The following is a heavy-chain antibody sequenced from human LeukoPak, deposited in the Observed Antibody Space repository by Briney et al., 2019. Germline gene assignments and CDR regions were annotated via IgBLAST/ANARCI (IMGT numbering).Heavy chain of an antibody. CDR1: GGSIRSSYYY. V-gene: IGHV4-39*01. CDR3: ARRPSGYYDSSGVD. CDR2: IYDSGST. J-gene: IGHJ4*02. D-gene: IGHD3-22*01. Sequence: SETLSLTCTVSGGSIRSSYYYWGWIRQPPGKGLEWIGSIYDSGSTYYNPSLKSRVTISVDTSKNQFSLKLNSVTAADTAVYYCARRPSGYYDSSGVDWGQGTLVTVSS.